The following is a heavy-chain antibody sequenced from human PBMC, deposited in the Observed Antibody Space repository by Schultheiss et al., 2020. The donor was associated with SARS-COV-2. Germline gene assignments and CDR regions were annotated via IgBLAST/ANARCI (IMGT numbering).Heavy chain of an antibody. Sequence: SESLSLTFTVSGGSISSYYWSWIRQPAGKGLEWIGRIYTSGSTYYNPSLKSRVTISVDTSKNQFSLKLSSVTAADTAVYYCARGVEQLWHHYYYYGMDVWGQGTTVTVSS. V-gene: IGHV4-4*07. D-gene: IGHD6-6*01. CDR2: IYTSGST. J-gene: IGHJ6*02. CDR1: GGSISSYY. CDR3: ARGVEQLWHHYYYYGMDV.